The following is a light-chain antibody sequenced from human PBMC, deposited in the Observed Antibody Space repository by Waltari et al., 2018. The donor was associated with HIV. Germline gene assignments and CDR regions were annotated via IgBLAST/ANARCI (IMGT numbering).Light chain of an antibody. Sequence: QAGLTQPPSVSKGLRQTATLTCTGDSNNVGNQGAAWLQQHQGHPPKLLSYRNDNRPSHSSERFSTSRSGNTASLTSTGLQPEDEADYYCSTWDSSLNVWVFGGGTKLTVL. V-gene: IGLV10-54*04. CDR1: SNNVGNQG. CDR3: STWDSSLNVWV. J-gene: IGLJ3*02. CDR2: RND.